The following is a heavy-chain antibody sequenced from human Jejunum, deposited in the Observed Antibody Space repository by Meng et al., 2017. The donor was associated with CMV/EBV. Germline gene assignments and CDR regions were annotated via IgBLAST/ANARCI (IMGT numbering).Heavy chain of an antibody. V-gene: IGHV3-66*01. Sequence: LWVSGGGLVHRGGSPLLSCAAFVFTVSSKYMSWVRQAPGKGLEWVSVIYSGGSTYYADSVKGRVIISRDSSKNTVYLQMNSLRAEDTAVYYCAESLKITNWGQGTLVTVSS. CDR2: IYSGGST. CDR1: VFTVSSKY. CDR3: AESLKITN. J-gene: IGHJ4*02. D-gene: IGHD3-16*01.